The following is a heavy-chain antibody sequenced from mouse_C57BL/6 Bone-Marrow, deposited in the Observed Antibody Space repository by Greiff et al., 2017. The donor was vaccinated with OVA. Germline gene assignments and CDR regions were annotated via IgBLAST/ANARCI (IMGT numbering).Heavy chain of an antibody. D-gene: IGHD2-3*01. CDR3: ASHYDGYYYYAMDY. CDR2: ISYDGSN. V-gene: IGHV3-6*01. J-gene: IGHJ4*01. Sequence: DVKLQESGPGLVKPSQSLSLTCSVTGYSITSGYYWNWIRQFPGNKLEWMGYISYDGSNNYNPSLKNRISITRDTSKNQFFLKLNSVTTEDTATYYCASHYDGYYYYAMDYWGQGTSVTVSS. CDR1: GYSITSGYY.